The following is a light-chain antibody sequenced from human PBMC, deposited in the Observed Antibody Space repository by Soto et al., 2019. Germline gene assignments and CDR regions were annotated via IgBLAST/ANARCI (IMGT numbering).Light chain of an antibody. CDR1: SSDVGGYNY. V-gene: IGLV2-11*01. Sequence: QSALTQPRSVSGSPGQSVTISCTGTSSDVGGYNYVSWYQQYPGKAPKFMIFDVTKRPSGVPDRFSGSKSGNTASLTISGLQAEDESDYYCCSYEGIYTHFVFGTGTRSPS. J-gene: IGLJ1*01. CDR3: CSYEGIYTHFV. CDR2: DVT.